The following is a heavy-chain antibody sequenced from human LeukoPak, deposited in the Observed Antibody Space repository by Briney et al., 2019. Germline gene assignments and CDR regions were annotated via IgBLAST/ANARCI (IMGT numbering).Heavy chain of an antibody. CDR1: GFTFSSYA. D-gene: IGHD4-17*01. CDR2: ISGSGGST. J-gene: IGHJ4*02. Sequence: GGSLRLSCAASGFTFSSYAMSRVRQAPGKGLEWVSAISGSGGSTYYADSVKGRFTISRDNSKNTLYLQMNSLRAEDTAVYYCAKGLGDYVSYFDYWGQGTLVTVSS. V-gene: IGHV3-23*01. CDR3: AKGLGDYVSYFDY.